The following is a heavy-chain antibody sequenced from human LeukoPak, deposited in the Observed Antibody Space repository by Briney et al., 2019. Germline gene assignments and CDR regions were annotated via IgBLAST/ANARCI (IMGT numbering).Heavy chain of an antibody. D-gene: IGHD4-11*01. CDR2: IYYSGST. Sequence: PSQTLSLTCTVSGGSISSGGYYWSWIRQHPGKGLEWIGYIYYSGSTYYNPSLKSRVTISVDTSKNQFSLKPSSVTAADTAVYYCARGGRTTVFLYVWFDPWGQGTLVTVSS. J-gene: IGHJ5*02. V-gene: IGHV4-31*03. CDR1: GGSISSGGYY. CDR3: ARGGRTTVFLYVWFDP.